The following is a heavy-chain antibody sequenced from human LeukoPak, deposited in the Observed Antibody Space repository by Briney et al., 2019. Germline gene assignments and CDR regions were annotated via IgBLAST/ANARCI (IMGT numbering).Heavy chain of an antibody. V-gene: IGHV3-30*03. CDR3: ARGHYSGTFWRTGAFDY. CDR1: GFTFNDYG. Sequence: PAGSLRLSCAASGFTFNDYGLHWVRQAPGKGLEWVAVISYDGDEKHYTESVKGRFTISRDSSKNTVLLEMNSLRFDDTAIYYCARGHYSGTFWRTGAFDYWGQGTLVTVSS. D-gene: IGHD1-26*01. CDR2: ISYDGDEK. J-gene: IGHJ4*02.